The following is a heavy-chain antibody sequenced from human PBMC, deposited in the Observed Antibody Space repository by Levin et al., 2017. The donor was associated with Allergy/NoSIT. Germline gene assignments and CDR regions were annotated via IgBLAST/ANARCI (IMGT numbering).Heavy chain of an antibody. V-gene: IGHV3-23*01. J-gene: IGHJ4*02. D-gene: IGHD2-15*01. CDR2: ISGHDGST. Sequence: GGSLRLSCAASGFTFSSYAMSWVRQAPGKGLEWVSGISGHDGSTYYADSVKGRFTISRDNSQNTLYLQMNSLRAEDTAVYYCAKDRGCTGGSCYPNALVDYWGQGTLVTVSS. CDR3: AKDRGCTGGSCYPNALVDY. CDR1: GFTFSSYA.